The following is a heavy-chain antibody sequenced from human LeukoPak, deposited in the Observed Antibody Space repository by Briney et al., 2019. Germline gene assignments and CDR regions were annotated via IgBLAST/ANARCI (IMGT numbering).Heavy chain of an antibody. Sequence: SETLSLTCAVSGGSISSYYWSWIRQPPGKGLEWIGYIYYSGSTNYNPSLKSRVTISVDTSKNQFSLKLSSVTAADTAVYYCARDHYTDDSSGYYGMDVWGQGTTVTVSS. J-gene: IGHJ6*02. CDR1: GGSISSYY. CDR2: IYYSGST. D-gene: IGHD3-22*01. V-gene: IGHV4-59*01. CDR3: ARDHYTDDSSGYYGMDV.